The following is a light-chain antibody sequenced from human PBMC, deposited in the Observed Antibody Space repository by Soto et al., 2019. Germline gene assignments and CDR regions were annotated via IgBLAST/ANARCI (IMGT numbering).Light chain of an antibody. CDR1: QSVSSSY. CDR2: CAS. CDR3: QQYGSSPCT. V-gene: IGKV3-20*01. Sequence: DIVLTQSPGTLSLSPGERATLSCSASQSVSSSYLAWYQQKPGQPPRLLIYCASSRATGIPDKFSGSESGTDFTLTISRLEPEDFAVYYCQQYGSSPCTFGQGTKVEIK. J-gene: IGKJ1*01.